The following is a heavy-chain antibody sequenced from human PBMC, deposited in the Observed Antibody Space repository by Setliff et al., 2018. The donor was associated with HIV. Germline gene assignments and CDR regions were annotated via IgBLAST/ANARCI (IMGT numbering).Heavy chain of an antibody. V-gene: IGHV3-15*01. Sequence: GGSLRLSCVASGFTFSNAWMKWVRQAPGKGLEWVGRIKSKTDGGTREYAAPVKGRFTISRDDSKNTLYLQMNSLEIEDTAVYYCTTRLSGSYIPNWFDPWGQGTLVTVSS. CDR2: IKSKTDGGTR. D-gene: IGHD1-26*01. J-gene: IGHJ5*02. CDR1: GFTFSNAW. CDR3: TTRLSGSYIPNWFDP.